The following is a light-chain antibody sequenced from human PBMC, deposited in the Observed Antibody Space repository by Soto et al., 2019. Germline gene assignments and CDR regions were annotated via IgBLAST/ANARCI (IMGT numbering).Light chain of an antibody. CDR3: QQYGSSPWT. J-gene: IGKJ1*01. CDR2: GAS. V-gene: IGKV3-20*01. CDR1: QSISSNY. Sequence: EIVLTQSPGTLSLSPGERATLSCRASQSISSNYLAWYQQKPGQTPRLLIYGASSRATGIPERFSGSGSGTDFTLSITRLEPEDFAVYYCQQYGSSPWTFGQGTKVEIK.